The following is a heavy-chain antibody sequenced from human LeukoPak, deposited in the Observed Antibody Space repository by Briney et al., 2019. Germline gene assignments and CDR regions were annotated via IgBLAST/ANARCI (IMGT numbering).Heavy chain of an antibody. V-gene: IGHV3-23*01. CDR3: ASSIVRGGYGDYDY. J-gene: IGHJ4*02. D-gene: IGHD3-10*01. Sequence: GGSLRLSCAASGFTFSSYAMSWVRQAPGKGLEWVSAISGSGDSTYSTDSVKGRFTISRDNSKNTLYLQIHSLSAEDTAIYYCASSIVRGGYGDYDYWGQGTQVIVSS. CDR1: GFTFSSYA. CDR2: ISGSGDST.